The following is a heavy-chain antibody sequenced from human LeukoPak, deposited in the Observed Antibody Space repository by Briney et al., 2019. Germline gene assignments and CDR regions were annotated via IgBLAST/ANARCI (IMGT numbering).Heavy chain of an antibody. Sequence: GESLKISCKASGYSFTNYWIGWVRQMPGKGLEWMGIVYPGNSNTKYSPSFQGQVTISADKSISTAYLQWSSLKASDTAMYYCARAENYDHYYMDVWGKGTTVTVSS. D-gene: IGHD3-3*01. CDR3: ARAENYDHYYMDV. CDR1: GYSFTNYW. J-gene: IGHJ6*03. CDR2: VYPGNSNT. V-gene: IGHV5-51*01.